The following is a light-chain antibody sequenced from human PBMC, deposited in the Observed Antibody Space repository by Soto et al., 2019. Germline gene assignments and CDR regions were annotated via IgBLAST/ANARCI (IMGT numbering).Light chain of an antibody. V-gene: IGLV2-14*03. J-gene: IGLJ1*01. CDR2: EVS. CDR3: ISYTDSSTFV. Sequence: QSVLTQPASVSGSPGQSVTISCTGPRSDIGDSNFISWYQQRPDKAPKLMIYEVSNRPSGVPNRFSGSKSGTTASLTISGLQDEDEADYYCISYTDSSTFVFGTGTKVTVL. CDR1: RSDIGDSNF.